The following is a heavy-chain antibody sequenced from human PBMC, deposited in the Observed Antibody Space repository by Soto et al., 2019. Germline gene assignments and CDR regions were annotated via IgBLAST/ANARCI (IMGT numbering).Heavy chain of an antibody. Sequence: PGGSLRLSCAVSGVTFSTYAMSWVRQAPGKGLEWVSSIGDSGATTYYADSVKGRFTISRDNSKNTLYLQMNSLRVDDTAIYYCATIKTAAGLDYWGQGTLVTVSS. CDR1: GVTFSTYA. CDR3: ATIKTAAGLDY. D-gene: IGHD6-13*01. CDR2: IGDSGATT. V-gene: IGHV3-23*01. J-gene: IGHJ4*02.